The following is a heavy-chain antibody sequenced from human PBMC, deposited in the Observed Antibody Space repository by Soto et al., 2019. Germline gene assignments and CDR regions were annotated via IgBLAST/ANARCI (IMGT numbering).Heavy chain of an antibody. CDR2: IYPGDSDT. D-gene: IGHD2-8*01. J-gene: IGHJ5*02. CDR1: GYSFTSYW. V-gene: IGHV5-51*01. Sequence: PGESLKISCKGSGYSFTSYWIGWVRQMPGKGLEWMGIIYPGDSDTRYSPSFQGQVTISADRSISTAYLQWSSLKASDTAMYYCARRVTLGYAGLNNWFDPWGQGTLVTVSS. CDR3: ARRVTLGYAGLNNWFDP.